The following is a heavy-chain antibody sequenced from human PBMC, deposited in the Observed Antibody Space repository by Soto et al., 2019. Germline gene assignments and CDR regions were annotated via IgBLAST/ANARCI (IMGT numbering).Heavy chain of an antibody. J-gene: IGHJ4*02. V-gene: IGHV3-33*01. D-gene: IGHD6-13*01. CDR3: ARFSSSWYGRIDY. CDR2: IWYDGSNK. CDR1: GFTFSSYG. Sequence: QVQLVESGVGVVQPGRSLRLSCAASGFTFSSYGMHWVRQAPGKGLEWVAVIWYDGSNKYYADSVKGRFTISRDNSKNTLYLQMNSLRAEDTAVYFCARFSSSWYGRIDYWGQGTLVTVSS.